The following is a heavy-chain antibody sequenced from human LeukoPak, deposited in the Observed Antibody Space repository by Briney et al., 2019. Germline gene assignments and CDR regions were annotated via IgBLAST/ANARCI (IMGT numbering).Heavy chain of an antibody. J-gene: IGHJ4*02. CDR1: GYTFTNSY. Sequence: GASVKVSCKASGYTFTNSYIHWVRQAPGQGLEWMGIINPSGGSTSYPQKFQGRVTVTRDTSTSTVYMELSSLRSEDTAVYYCARDPYGSASYYSHFDYWGQGTLVTVSS. CDR3: ARDPYGSASYYSHFDY. CDR2: INPSGGST. V-gene: IGHV1-46*01. D-gene: IGHD3-10*01.